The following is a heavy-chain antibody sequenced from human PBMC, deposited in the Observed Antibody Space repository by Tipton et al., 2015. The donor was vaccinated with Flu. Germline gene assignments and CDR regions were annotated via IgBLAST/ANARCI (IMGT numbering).Heavy chain of an antibody. J-gene: IGHJ6*02. CDR2: IGTAGDT. V-gene: IGHV3-13*01. Sequence: SLRLSCAASGFTFSSYDMHWVRQATGKGLEWVSAIGTAGDTYYPGSVKGRFTISRENAKNSLYLQMNSLRAGDTAVYYCARGTYYYYYGMDVWGQGTTVTVSS. D-gene: IGHD3-10*01. CDR1: GFTFSSYD. CDR3: ARGTYYYYYGMDV.